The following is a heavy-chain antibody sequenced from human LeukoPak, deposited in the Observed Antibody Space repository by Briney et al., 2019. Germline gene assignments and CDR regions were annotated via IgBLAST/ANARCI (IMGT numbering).Heavy chain of an antibody. CDR2: IYYSGST. V-gene: IGHV4-59*01. CDR3: ARVIVGAFDI. D-gene: IGHD1-26*01. Sequence: PSETLSLTCTVSGGSISSYYWSWIRQPPGKGLEWIGYIYYSGSTNYNPSLKSRVTISVDTSKNQFSLKLGSVTAADTAVYYCARVIVGAFDIWGQGTMVTVSS. CDR1: GGSISSYY. J-gene: IGHJ3*02.